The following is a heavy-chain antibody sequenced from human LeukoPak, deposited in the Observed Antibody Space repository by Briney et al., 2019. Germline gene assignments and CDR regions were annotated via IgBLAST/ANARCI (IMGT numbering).Heavy chain of an antibody. CDR2: IRGRSSTT. D-gene: IGHD3-16*01. J-gene: IGHJ4*02. CDR3: ASAMWGSQCTCPDY. Sequence: GGSLRLSCAASEFTLNTYSVNWVRQAPGKGLEWLASIRGRSSTTYYADSVKGRFTISSDNAKNALYLQMNSLRTEDTAVYFCASAMWGSQCTCPDYWGQGTLVTVSS. CDR1: EFTLNTYS. V-gene: IGHV3-48*04.